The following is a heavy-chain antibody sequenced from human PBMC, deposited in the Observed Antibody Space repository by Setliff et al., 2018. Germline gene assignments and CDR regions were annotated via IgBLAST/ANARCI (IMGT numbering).Heavy chain of an antibody. Sequence: SVKVSCKISGGPFRSYAINWVRQAPGQGLEWMGGIIPIFDRTNYAQKFQGRLTISADESTTTAYMDLTSLRSEDTAVYYCARSVGGLGEIPRAYRYYMDVWGKGTTVTVSS. CDR2: IIPIFDRT. D-gene: IGHD3-10*01. V-gene: IGHV1-69*13. J-gene: IGHJ6*03. CDR1: GGPFRSYA. CDR3: ARSVGGLGEIPRAYRYYMDV.